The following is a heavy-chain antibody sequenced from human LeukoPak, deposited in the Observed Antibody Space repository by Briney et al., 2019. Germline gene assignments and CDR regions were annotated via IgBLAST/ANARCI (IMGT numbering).Heavy chain of an antibody. J-gene: IGHJ4*02. CDR3: ARDPESEYDYDSSGPHPPLF. CDR1: GFTFSSYE. CDR2: ISSSGSTI. V-gene: IGHV3-48*03. D-gene: IGHD3-22*01. Sequence: GGSLRLSCAASGFTFSSYEMNWVRQAPGKGLEWVSYISSSGSTIYYADSVKGRFTISRDNAKNSLYLQMNSLRAEDTAVYYCARDPESEYDYDSSGPHPPLFWGQGTLVTVSS.